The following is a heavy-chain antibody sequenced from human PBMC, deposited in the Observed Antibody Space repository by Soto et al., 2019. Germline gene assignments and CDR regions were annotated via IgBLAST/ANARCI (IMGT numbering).Heavy chain of an antibody. V-gene: IGHV3-23*01. CDR2: ISGSGGST. CDR1: GFTFSSYA. CDR3: AKEGFSGYGDYVHYFDY. D-gene: IGHD4-17*01. Sequence: PGGSLRLSCAASGFTFSSYAMSWVRQAPGKGLEWVSAISGSGGSTYYADSVKGRFTISRDNSKNTLYLQMNSLRAEDTAVYYCAKEGFSGYGDYVHYFDYWGQGTLVTVSS. J-gene: IGHJ4*02.